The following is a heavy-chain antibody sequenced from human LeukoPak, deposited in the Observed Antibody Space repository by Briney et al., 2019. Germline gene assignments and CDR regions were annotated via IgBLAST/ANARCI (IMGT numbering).Heavy chain of an antibody. J-gene: IGHJ5*02. Sequence: SETLSLTCTVSGGSISSYYWSWIWQPAGKGLEWIGRISASGSTNYAPSLRSRITMSVDTSTKQFSLKLTSVTAADTAVYYCARETVTVTNNWFDPWGQGTLVTVSS. CDR1: GGSISSYY. CDR2: ISASGST. V-gene: IGHV4-4*07. CDR3: ARETVTVTNNWFDP. D-gene: IGHD4-17*01.